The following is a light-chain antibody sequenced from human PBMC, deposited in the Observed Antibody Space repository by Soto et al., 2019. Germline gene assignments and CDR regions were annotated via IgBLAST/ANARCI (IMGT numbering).Light chain of an antibody. Sequence: AIQMTQSPSSLSASVGDRVTITCRASQGIRNDLGWYQQKPGKAPKLLIYAASSLQSGVPSRFSGSGSGTXXXXXXSXLQPEDFATYYCLQDYNYPITFGQGTRLEIK. CDR1: QGIRND. CDR3: LQDYNYPIT. CDR2: AAS. J-gene: IGKJ5*01. V-gene: IGKV1-6*01.